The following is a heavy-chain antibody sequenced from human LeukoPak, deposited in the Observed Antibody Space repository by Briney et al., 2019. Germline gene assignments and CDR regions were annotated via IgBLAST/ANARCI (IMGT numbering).Heavy chain of an antibody. V-gene: IGHV3-30*03. CDR1: GFSFSDYG. CDR2: ISYDGSQK. Sequence: GGSLRLSCAASGFSFSDYGLHWVRQAPGKGLEGVALISYDGSQKNLADSVKGRFTTSRDNSKFTMYLEMNSLRAEDTAVYFCARDKDGWGIHDFWGQGTLVTVSS. CDR3: ARDKDGWGIHDF. D-gene: IGHD3-16*01. J-gene: IGHJ4*02.